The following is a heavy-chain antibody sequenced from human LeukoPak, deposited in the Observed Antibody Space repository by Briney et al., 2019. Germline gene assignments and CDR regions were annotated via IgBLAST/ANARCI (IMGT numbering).Heavy chain of an antibody. Sequence: KPSETLSLTCTVSGGSISSSSYYWGWIRQPPGKGLEGIGSIYSRGRTYYSSPLKSRVTISVDTSKNPFSLKLSSVSAADTAVYYCARLGGDYSPDAFDVWGQATMVTVSS. CDR2: IYSRGRT. J-gene: IGHJ3*01. CDR1: GGSISSSSYY. CDR3: ARLGGDYSPDAFDV. D-gene: IGHD4-17*01. V-gene: IGHV4-39*01.